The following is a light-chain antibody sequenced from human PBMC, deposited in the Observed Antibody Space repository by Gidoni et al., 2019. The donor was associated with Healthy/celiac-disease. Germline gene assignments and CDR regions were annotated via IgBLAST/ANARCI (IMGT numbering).Light chain of an antibody. Sequence: DIQMTQSPSSLSASVGDRVTITCRASQSISSYLNWYQQKPGKAPKLLIYAASSLQSGVPSRFSGSGSGTDFTLTISSLQPEDFATYYCQQSYSTQWTXGXGTKVEIK. CDR3: QQSYSTQWT. CDR2: AAS. J-gene: IGKJ1*01. CDR1: QSISSY. V-gene: IGKV1-39*01.